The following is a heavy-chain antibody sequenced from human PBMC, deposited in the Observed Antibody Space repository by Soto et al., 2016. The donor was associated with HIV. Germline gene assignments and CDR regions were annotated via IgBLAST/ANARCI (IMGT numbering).Heavy chain of an antibody. CDR2: TNHFGNI. CDR3: ARGIFADYYNSGSYEARWFDP. Sequence: QVQLQQWGAGLLKPSETLSLTCAVYGGSFSDYYWTWIRQSPGKGLEWIGETNHFGNINYNPALMGRVTISIDTSKKQFSLKMPSVTAADTARYYCARGIFADYYNSGSYEARWFDPWGQGTLVTVSS. CDR1: GGSFSDYY. V-gene: IGHV4-34*02. D-gene: IGHD3-10*01. J-gene: IGHJ5*02.